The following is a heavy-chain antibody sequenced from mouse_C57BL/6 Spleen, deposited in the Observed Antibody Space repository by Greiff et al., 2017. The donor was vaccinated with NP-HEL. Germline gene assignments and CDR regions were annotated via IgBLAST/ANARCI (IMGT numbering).Heavy chain of an antibody. V-gene: IGHV1-82*01. CDR1: GYAFSSAW. J-gene: IGHJ4*01. Sequence: VQLQQSGPELVKPGASVKISCKASGYAFSSAWMNWVKQRPGKGLEWIGRIYPGDGDTNYNGKIKGKATLTADTSSSTYYMQLSSLTSEDSAVYVCARHRDGYPYYAMDYWGQGTSVTVSS. CDR2: IYPGDGDT. CDR3: ARHRDGYPYYAMDY. D-gene: IGHD2-3*01.